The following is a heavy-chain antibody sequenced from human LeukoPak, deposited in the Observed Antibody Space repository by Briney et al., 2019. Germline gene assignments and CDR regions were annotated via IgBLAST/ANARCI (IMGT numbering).Heavy chain of an antibody. J-gene: IGHJ5*02. V-gene: IGHV3-23*01. CDR1: GFTFSSYA. CDR2: ISGSGGSI. CDR3: AKDRAMVVAATGWFDP. D-gene: IGHD2-15*01. Sequence: GGSLRLSCAASGFTFSSYAMSWVRQAPGKGLEWVSAISGSGGSIYYADSVKGRFTISRDNSKNTLYLQMNSLRAEDTAVYYCAKDRAMVVAATGWFDPWGQGTLVTVSS.